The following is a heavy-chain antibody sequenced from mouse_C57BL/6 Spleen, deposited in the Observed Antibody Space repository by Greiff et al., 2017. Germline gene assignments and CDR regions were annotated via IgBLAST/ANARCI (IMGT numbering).Heavy chain of an antibody. CDR3: AREGDGYQYYFGY. V-gene: IGHV5-4*01. Sequence: EVQLVESGGGLVKPGGSLKLSCAASGFTFSSYAMSWVRQTPEKRLEWVATISDGGSYTYYPDNVKGRFTISRDNAKNNLYLQMSHLKSEDTAMYYSAREGDGYQYYFGYWGQGTTLTVSS. CDR2: ISDGGSYT. J-gene: IGHJ2*01. CDR1: GFTFSSYA. D-gene: IGHD2-3*01.